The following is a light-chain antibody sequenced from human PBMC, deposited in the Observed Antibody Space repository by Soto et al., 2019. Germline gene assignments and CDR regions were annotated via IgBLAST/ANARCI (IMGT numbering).Light chain of an antibody. CDR2: DAS. J-gene: IGKJ1*01. CDR3: QKRSNWAGT. V-gene: IGKV3-11*01. CDR1: QSVSSY. Sequence: EIVLTQSPATLSLSPGERATLSCRASQSVSSYLAWYQQKPGQAPRLLIYDASNRATGIPARFSGSGSGTDFTLTISSLEPEDFAVYYCQKRSNWAGTFGQGTKVDIK.